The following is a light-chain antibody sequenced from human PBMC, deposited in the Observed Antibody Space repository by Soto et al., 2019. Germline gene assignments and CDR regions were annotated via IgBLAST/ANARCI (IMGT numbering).Light chain of an antibody. CDR1: SSDVGGYNF. Sequence: QSALTQPPSASGSPGQSVTVSCTGTSSDVGGYNFVSWYQHHPGKAPKLIIYEISKRPSGLPDRFSGSKSGNTASLTVSGLQAEDEADYFCSSYAGNNNYVFGTGTKLTVL. CDR3: SSYAGNNNYV. V-gene: IGLV2-8*01. J-gene: IGLJ1*01. CDR2: EIS.